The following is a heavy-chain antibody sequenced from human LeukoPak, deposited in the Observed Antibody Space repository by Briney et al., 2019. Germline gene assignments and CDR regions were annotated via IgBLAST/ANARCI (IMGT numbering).Heavy chain of an antibody. J-gene: IGHJ4*02. Sequence: SETLSLTCTVSGGSISSYYWSWIRQPPGKGLEWIAYIYYSGTTNYNPSLKSRVTISVDTSKNQFSLKLSSVTAADTAVYYCARHGGYSGNPMPFDSWGQGTLVTVYS. CDR2: IYYSGTT. D-gene: IGHD4-23*01. CDR3: ARHGGYSGNPMPFDS. CDR1: GGSISSYY. V-gene: IGHV4-59*08.